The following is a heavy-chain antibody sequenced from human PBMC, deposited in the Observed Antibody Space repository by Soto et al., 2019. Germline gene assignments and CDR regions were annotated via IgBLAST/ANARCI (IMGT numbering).Heavy chain of an antibody. D-gene: IGHD3-22*01. V-gene: IGHV1-3*01. J-gene: IGHJ6*02. Sequence: ASVKVSCKASGYTFTSYAMHWVRQAPGQRLEWMGWINAGNGNTKYSQKFQGRVTITRDTSASTAYMELSSLRSEDTAVYYCARCLSGLGQVVSYYYYYYGMDVCAQGPTV. CDR2: INAGNGNT. CDR1: GYTFTSYA. CDR3: ARCLSGLGQVVSYYYYYYGMDV.